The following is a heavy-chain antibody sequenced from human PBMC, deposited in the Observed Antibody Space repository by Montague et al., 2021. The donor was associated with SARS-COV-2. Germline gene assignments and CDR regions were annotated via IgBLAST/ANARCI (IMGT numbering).Heavy chain of an antibody. J-gene: IGHJ4*02. V-gene: IGHV4-61*01. Sequence: SETLSLTCSVSGVSISSGSYYWSWVRQPPGKGLEWIGYVYHTGSTNYNPSLKSRVTLSIDTSKNQFSLNLTSVTAADTAVYYCVRENYYFDDNGSKWGQGTMVAAVSS. CDR3: VRENYYFDDNGSK. CDR1: GVSISSGSYY. D-gene: IGHD3-22*01. CDR2: VYHTGST.